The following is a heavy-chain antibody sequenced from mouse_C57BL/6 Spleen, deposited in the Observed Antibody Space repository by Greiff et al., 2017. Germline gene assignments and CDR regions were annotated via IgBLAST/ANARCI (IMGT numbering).Heavy chain of an antibody. CDR1: GYTFTSYW. V-gene: IGHV1-55*01. J-gene: IGHJ2*01. Sequence: VQLQQPGAELVKPGASVKMSCKASGYTFTSYWITWVKQRPGQGLEWIGVIYPGSGSTNYNEKFKSKATLTVDTSSSTAYMQLSSLTSEDSAVXYCAREDDGYYDFDYWGKGTTLTVSS. D-gene: IGHD2-3*01. CDR3: AREDDGYYDFDY. CDR2: IYPGSGST.